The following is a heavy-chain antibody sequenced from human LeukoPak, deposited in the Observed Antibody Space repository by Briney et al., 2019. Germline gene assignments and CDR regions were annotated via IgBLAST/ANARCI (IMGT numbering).Heavy chain of an antibody. J-gene: IGHJ4*02. V-gene: IGHV1-2*02. CDR2: ISPITGGT. CDR1: GYTFTDYF. D-gene: IGHD1-26*01. Sequence: VASVTVSCKASGYTFTDYFLHWVRQAPGQGLEWLAWISPITGGTKYAQKFQGRVTLTRDTSISTAYMELSRLRSDDTAVYFCARGRDSGSRTYYFDYWGQGTLVTVSS. CDR3: ARGRDSGSRTYYFDY.